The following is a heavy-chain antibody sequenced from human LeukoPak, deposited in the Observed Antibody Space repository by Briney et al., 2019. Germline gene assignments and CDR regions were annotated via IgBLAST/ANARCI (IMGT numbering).Heavy chain of an antibody. J-gene: IGHJ5*02. Sequence: SETLSLTCTVSGGSISSYYWTWIRQPPGKGLEWIGEVNDGGRTNYNASLKSRVTMSVDTSRNQISLKVTSVTAADTGVYYCARNSAYSSSSGVNLWGQGALVIVSS. CDR3: ARNSAYSSSSGVNL. D-gene: IGHD6-6*01. CDR2: VNDGGRT. CDR1: GGSISSYY. V-gene: IGHV4-34*01.